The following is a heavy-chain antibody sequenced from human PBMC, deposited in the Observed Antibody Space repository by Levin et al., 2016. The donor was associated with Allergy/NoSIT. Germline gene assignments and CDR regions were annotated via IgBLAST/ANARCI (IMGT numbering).Heavy chain of an antibody. CDR3: AKGPYYDFWSGYLFDC. J-gene: IGHJ4*02. D-gene: IGHD3-3*01. CDR2: ISGSGGST. CDR1: GFTFSSYA. Sequence: GGSLRLSCAASGFTFSSYAMSWVRQAPGKGLEWVSAISGSGGSTYYADSVKGRFTISRDNSKNTLYLQMSSLRAEDTAVYYCAKGPYYDFWSGYLFDCWGQGTPVTVSS. V-gene: IGHV3-23*01.